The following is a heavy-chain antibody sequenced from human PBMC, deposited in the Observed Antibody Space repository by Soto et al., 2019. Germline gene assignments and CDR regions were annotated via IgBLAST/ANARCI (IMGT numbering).Heavy chain of an antibody. J-gene: IGHJ4*02. D-gene: IGHD3-22*01. CDR1: GFTFSSYA. CDR3: ATLPPLVVVITSAFDY. Sequence: GGSLRLSCAASGFTFSSYAMSWVRQAPGKGLEWVSAISGSGGSTYYADSVKGRFTISRDNSKNTLYLQMNSLRAEDTAVYYCATLPPLVVVITSAFDYWGQGTLVTVSS. CDR2: ISGSGGST. V-gene: IGHV3-23*01.